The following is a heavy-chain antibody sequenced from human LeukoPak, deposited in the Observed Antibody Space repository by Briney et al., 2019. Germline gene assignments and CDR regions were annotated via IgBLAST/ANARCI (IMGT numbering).Heavy chain of an antibody. D-gene: IGHD3-22*01. V-gene: IGHV1-2*02. CDR3: ARVRRGYYYDSSGYHDAFDI. CDR1: GYTFTGYY. J-gene: IGHJ3*02. Sequence: GASVKVSCKASGYTFTGYYMHWVRQAPGQGLEWMGWINPNSGGTNYAQKFQGRVTMTRDTSISTAYMELSSLRSDDTAVYYCARVRRGYYYDSSGYHDAFDIWGQGTMVTVSS. CDR2: INPNSGGT.